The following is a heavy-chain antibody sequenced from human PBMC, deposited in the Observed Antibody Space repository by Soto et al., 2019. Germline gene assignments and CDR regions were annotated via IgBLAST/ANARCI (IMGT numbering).Heavy chain of an antibody. CDR3: ASVVGATDYYYYGMDV. CDR1: GGTFSSYA. D-gene: IGHD1-26*01. J-gene: IGHJ6*02. CDR2: IIPIFGTA. Sequence: QVQLVQSGAGVKKPGSSVKVSCKASGGTFSSYAISWVRQAPGQGLEWMGGIIPIFGTANYAQKFQGRVTITADKSTSTAYMELSSLRSEDTAVYYCASVVGATDYYYYGMDVWGQGTTVTVSS. V-gene: IGHV1-69*06.